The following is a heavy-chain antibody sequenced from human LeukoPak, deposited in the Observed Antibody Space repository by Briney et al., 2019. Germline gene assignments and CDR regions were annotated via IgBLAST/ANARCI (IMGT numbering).Heavy chain of an antibody. CDR1: GFTFSSYA. CDR3: ARTHNWKEDY. Sequence: GGSLRLSCAASGFTFSSYAMSWVRQAPGKGLEWVSAIIGSGGTAFYADSVKGRFTISRDNSKNTLYLQMNSLRAEGTAVYYCARTHNWKEDYWGQGTLVTVSS. J-gene: IGHJ4*02. V-gene: IGHV3-23*01. D-gene: IGHD1-1*01. CDR2: IIGSGGTA.